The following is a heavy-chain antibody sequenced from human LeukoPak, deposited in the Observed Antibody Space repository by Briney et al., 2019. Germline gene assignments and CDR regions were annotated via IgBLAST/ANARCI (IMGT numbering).Heavy chain of an antibody. V-gene: IGHV3-74*01. J-gene: IGHJ6*02. D-gene: IGHD5-18*01. CDR2: INSDGSIT. CDR1: GFTFTTYW. Sequence: GGSLRLSCAASGFTFTTYWMHWVRQAPGKGLVWVSHINSDGSITSYADSVKGRFTISRDNAKNTLYLQMNSLRAEDTAVYYCARDAVDTANAVWGQGTTITVSS. CDR3: ARDAVDTANAV.